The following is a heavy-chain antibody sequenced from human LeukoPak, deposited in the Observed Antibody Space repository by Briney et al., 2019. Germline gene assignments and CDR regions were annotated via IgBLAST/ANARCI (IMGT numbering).Heavy chain of an antibody. CDR1: GYTSTSYD. J-gene: IGHJ5*02. Sequence: GASVKVSCKASGYTSTSYDIDWVRQATGQGLEWMGWMNPNSGNTGYAQKFQGRVTMTRNTSISTAYMELSSLKSEDTAVYYCARTMIRARSGSWFDPWGQGTLVTVSS. CDR3: ARTMIRARSGSWFDP. CDR2: MNPNSGNT. D-gene: IGHD3-10*01. V-gene: IGHV1-8*01.